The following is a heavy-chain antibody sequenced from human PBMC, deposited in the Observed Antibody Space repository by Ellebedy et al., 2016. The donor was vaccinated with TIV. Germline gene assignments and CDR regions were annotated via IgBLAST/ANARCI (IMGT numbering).Heavy chain of an antibody. J-gene: IGHJ5*02. Sequence: AASVKVSCKASGYTFTSYGISWVRQAPGQGLEWMGIINPSGGSTTYAQNLQGRVTMTRDTSTTTVYMELSSLRSEDTAVYYCARDNGDGWELLTYNWFDPWGQGTLVTVSS. CDR2: INPSGGST. CDR1: GYTFTSYG. CDR3: ARDNGDGWELLTYNWFDP. V-gene: IGHV1-46*04. D-gene: IGHD1-26*01.